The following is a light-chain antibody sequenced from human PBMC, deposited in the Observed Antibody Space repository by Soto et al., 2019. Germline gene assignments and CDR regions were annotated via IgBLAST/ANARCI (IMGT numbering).Light chain of an antibody. CDR3: SSYTSSITLV. Sequence: QSALTQPASVSGSPGQSITISCTGTSSDVGGYNYVSWYQQHPGTAPKLMIYDVSNRPSGVSNRFSGSKSGNTASLTISGLQAEDEADYYCSSYTSSITLVFGTGTKLTVL. J-gene: IGLJ1*01. V-gene: IGLV2-14*01. CDR2: DVS. CDR1: SSDVGGYNY.